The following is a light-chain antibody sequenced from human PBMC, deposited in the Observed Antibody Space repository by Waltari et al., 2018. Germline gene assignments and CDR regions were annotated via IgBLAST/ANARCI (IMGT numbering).Light chain of an antibody. CDR2: GAS. Sequence: IVLTQSPATLSLSPGERSTLSWKASQSVSSSLAWYQQKPGQAPRLLIYGASSRATGIPDRFSGSGSGTDFTLTISSLEPEDFAVYYCQQYSNWPYSFGQGTKVEIK. J-gene: IGKJ2*03. CDR3: QQYSNWPYS. V-gene: IGKV3-15*01. CDR1: QSVSSS.